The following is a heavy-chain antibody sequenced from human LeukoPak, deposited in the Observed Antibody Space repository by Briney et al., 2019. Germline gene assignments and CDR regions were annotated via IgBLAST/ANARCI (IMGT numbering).Heavy chain of an antibody. V-gene: IGHV4-4*07. D-gene: IGHD3-10*01. CDR2: MYISGST. J-gene: IGHJ5*02. CDR1: GVSITNFY. CDR3: ARDLRYGSGSYSYNWFDP. Sequence: SETLSLTCTVSGVSITNFYWNWIRQPAGKGLEWIGRMYISGSTNYNPSLKSRVTMSINTSKNQFSLRLSSVTAADTAVYYCARDLRYGSGSYSYNWFDPWGQGTLVTVSS.